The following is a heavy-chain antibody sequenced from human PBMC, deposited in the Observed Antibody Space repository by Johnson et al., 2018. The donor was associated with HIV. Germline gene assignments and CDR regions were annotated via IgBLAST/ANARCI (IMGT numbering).Heavy chain of an antibody. Sequence: QVQLVASGGGLVNPGGSLRLSCAASGFTFSDYYMSWIRQAPGKGLEWVSYITSSGNTVYYADSVKGRFTISRDNAKNSLYLQMNILTAEDTAVYYCARAPEVRGIDAFDIWGQGTMVTVS. J-gene: IGHJ3*02. D-gene: IGHD3-10*01. CDR1: GFTFSDYY. V-gene: IGHV3-11*04. CDR3: ARAPEVRGIDAFDI. CDR2: ITSSGNTV.